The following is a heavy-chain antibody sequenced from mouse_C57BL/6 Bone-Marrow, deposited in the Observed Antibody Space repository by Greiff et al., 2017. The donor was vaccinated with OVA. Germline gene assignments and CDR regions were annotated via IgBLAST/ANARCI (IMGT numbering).Heavy chain of an antibody. CDR3: ARSIYYDYDPDY. CDR2: IYPRSGNT. V-gene: IGHV1-81*01. D-gene: IGHD2-4*01. CDR1: GYTFTSYG. J-gene: IGHJ2*01. Sequence: QVQLKQSGAELARPGASVKLSCKASGYTFTSYGISWVKQRTGQGLEWIGEIYPRSGNTYYNEKFKGKATLTADKSSSTAYMELRSLTSEDSAVYFCARSIYYDYDPDYWGQGTTLTVSS.